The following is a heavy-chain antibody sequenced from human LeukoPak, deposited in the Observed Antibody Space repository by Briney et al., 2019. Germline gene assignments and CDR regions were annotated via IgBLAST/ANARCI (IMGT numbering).Heavy chain of an antibody. Sequence: SETLSLTCAVYGGSFSGYYWSWIRQPPGKGLEWIGKINHSGSTNYSPSLKNRVTISVDTSKNQFPLKLSSVTAADTAVYYCARGRAVTTIMGFWFDPWGQGTLVTVSS. CDR3: ARGRAVTTIMGFWFDP. D-gene: IGHD4-17*01. V-gene: IGHV4-34*01. J-gene: IGHJ5*02. CDR2: INHSGST. CDR1: GGSFSGYY.